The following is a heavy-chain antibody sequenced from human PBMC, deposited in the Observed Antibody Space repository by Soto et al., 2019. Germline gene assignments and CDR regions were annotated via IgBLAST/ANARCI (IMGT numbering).Heavy chain of an antibody. CDR2: ISGSGDST. D-gene: IGHD1-26*01. V-gene: IGHV3-23*01. CDR1: GFTFSSYA. J-gene: IGHJ4*02. CDR3: ARRGSGSYYDY. Sequence: EVQLLEAGGGLVQPGGSLRLSCAAPGFTFSSYAMRWVRQAPVKGLEWVSAISGSGDSTYYADSVKGRFTISIDNSKNTLYLQMNSLRAEDTAVYYCARRGSGSYYDYWGQGTLVTVSS.